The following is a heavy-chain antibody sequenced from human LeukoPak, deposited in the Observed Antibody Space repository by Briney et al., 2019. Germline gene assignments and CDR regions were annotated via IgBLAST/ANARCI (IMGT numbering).Heavy chain of an antibody. V-gene: IGHV4-4*02. CDR3: ARGLMTTGRSNFDY. J-gene: IGHJ4*02. CDR1: GDSISSSNW. Sequence: PSGTLSLTCAVSGDSISSSNWWSWVRQPPGKRLEWIGEIFHTGSTNYNPSLKSRVTISVDKSKNQLSLKLSSVTAADTAVYYCARGLMTTGRSNFDYWGQGTLVTVSS. CDR2: IFHTGST. D-gene: IGHD4-17*01.